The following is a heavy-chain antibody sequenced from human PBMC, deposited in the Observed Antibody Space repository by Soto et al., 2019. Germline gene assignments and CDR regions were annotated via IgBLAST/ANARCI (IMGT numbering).Heavy chain of an antibody. D-gene: IGHD6-19*01. CDR3: TTRFGGQLLVKDYYGMDV. Sequence: EVQLVESGGGLVQPGGSLKLSCAASGFTFSGSAMHWVRQASEKGLEWVGRIRSKANNYATAYAASVKGRFTISRDDSKNTTYLQMNNLKTEDTAVYYCTTRFGGQLLVKDYYGMDVWGQGTTVTVSS. CDR2: IRSKANNYAT. J-gene: IGHJ6*02. V-gene: IGHV3-73*02. CDR1: GFTFSGSA.